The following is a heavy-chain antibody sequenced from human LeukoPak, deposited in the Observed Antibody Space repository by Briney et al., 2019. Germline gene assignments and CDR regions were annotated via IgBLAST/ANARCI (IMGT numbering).Heavy chain of an antibody. V-gene: IGHV1-69*05. CDR2: IIPIFGTA. Sequence: SSVKVSCKASGGTFSSYAISWVRQAPGQGLEWMGRIIPIFGTANYAQKFQGRVTITTDESTSTAYMELSSLRSEDTAVYYCARDFSGWSFHDAFDIWGQGTMVTVSS. CDR1: GGTFSSYA. J-gene: IGHJ3*02. D-gene: IGHD6-19*01. CDR3: ARDFSGWSFHDAFDI.